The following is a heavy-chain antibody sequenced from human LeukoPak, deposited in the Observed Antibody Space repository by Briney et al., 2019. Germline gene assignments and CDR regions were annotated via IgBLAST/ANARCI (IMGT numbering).Heavy chain of an antibody. J-gene: IGHJ4*02. V-gene: IGHV1-2*02. CDR1: GYTFTGYY. CDR2: INPNSGGT. D-gene: IGHD3-22*01. Sequence: ASVKVSCKASGYTFTGYYMHWVRQAPGQGLEWMGWINPNSGGTNYAQKFQGRVTMTRDTSISTAYMELSRLRSDDTAVYYCAREDYYDSSGYAFWGQGALVTVSS. CDR3: AREDYYDSSGYAF.